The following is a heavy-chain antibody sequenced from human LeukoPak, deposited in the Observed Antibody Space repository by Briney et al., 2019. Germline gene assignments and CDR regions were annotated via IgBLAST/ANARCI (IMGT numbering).Heavy chain of an antibody. Sequence: PSETLSLTCTVSGGSISSGSYYWSWIRQPAGKGLEWIGRIYTSGSTNYNPSLKSRVTISVDTSKNQFSLKLSSVTAADTAVYYCAREGGWAYYYYMDVWGKGTTVTVSS. J-gene: IGHJ6*03. V-gene: IGHV4-61*02. CDR1: GGSISSGSYY. CDR2: IYTSGST. CDR3: AREGGWAYYYYMDV. D-gene: IGHD6-19*01.